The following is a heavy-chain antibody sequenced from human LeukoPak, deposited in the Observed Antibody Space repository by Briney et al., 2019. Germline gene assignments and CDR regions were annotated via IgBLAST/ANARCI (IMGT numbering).Heavy chain of an antibody. V-gene: IGHV4-39*01. D-gene: IGHD3-22*01. Sequence: SETLSLTCTISGGFISSSSYYWGWIRQPPGKGLEWIGDIYYSGSTYYNPALKSRVSMSIDTSKNQFSLELRSVAATDTALYYCARRRYYDSTGYLEWGQGTLVTVTS. CDR1: GGFISSSSYY. J-gene: IGHJ1*01. CDR2: IYYSGST. CDR3: ARRRYYDSTGYLE.